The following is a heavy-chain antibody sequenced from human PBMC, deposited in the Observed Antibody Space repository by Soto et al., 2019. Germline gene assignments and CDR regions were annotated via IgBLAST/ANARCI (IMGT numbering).Heavy chain of an antibody. CDR2: IRPETDGGTS. CDR3: TSGGLVADPDY. D-gene: IGHD5-12*01. J-gene: IGHJ4*02. Sequence: GGSLRLSCAASGFTFSKASMGWVRRAPGKGLEWVGRIRPETDGGTSDYAAPVRGRFSISRDDSRNILYLQMSSLKTEDTAVYFCTSGGLVADPDYWGQGTLVTVSS. V-gene: IGHV3-15*01. CDR1: GFTFSKAS.